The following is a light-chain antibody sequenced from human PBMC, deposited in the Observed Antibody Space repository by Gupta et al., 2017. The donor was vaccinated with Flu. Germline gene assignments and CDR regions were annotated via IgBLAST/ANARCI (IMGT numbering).Light chain of an antibody. J-gene: IGKJ2*03. Sequence: DIQMTQSPSSLSASVGDRVTITCRASQSISSYLNWYQQKPGKAPKLLIYAASSLKSGVPSRFSGSGSGTDFTLTISSRQPEDFATYYCQQRYSTPSSFGQGTKLEIK. V-gene: IGKV1-39*01. CDR2: AAS. CDR1: QSISSY. CDR3: QQRYSTPSS.